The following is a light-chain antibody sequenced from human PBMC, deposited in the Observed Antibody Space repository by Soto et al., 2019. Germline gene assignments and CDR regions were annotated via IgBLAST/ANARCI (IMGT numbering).Light chain of an antibody. CDR2: KAT. Sequence: DIQMTQSPSTLSASVGDGVTITFRASQSIGSWLAWYQQKPGKAPKLLIYKATNLQSGVPSRFSGSGSGTDFSLTISSLQPVDSATYYCQQYNDFQYTFGQGTKLEI. CDR1: QSIGSW. J-gene: IGKJ2*01. V-gene: IGKV1-5*03. CDR3: QQYNDFQYT.